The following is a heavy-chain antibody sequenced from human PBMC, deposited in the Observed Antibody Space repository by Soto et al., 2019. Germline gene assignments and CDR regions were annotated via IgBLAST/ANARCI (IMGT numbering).Heavy chain of an antibody. Sequence: KPGGSLRLSCAASGFTFSDYYLSWIRQAPGKGLEWVSYISSSGSTIYYADSVKGRFTISRDNAKNSLYLQMNSLRAEDTAVYYCARHSSSWYVDFDYWGQGTLVTVSS. CDR3: ARHSSSWYVDFDY. V-gene: IGHV3-11*01. D-gene: IGHD6-13*01. CDR2: ISSSGSTI. J-gene: IGHJ4*02. CDR1: GFTFSDYY.